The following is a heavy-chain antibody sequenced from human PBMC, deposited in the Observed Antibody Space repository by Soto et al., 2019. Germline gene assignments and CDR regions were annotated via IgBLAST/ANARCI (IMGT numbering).Heavy chain of an antibody. D-gene: IGHD4-17*01. Sequence: GGSLRLSCTTSGFTFTTYAMTWVRQAPGKGLEWVSALSPSGGSTSYADSVKGRVTISRDNSENTVYLQMNGLRVEDTAVYYCATVFDVWGQGTLVTVSS. V-gene: IGHV3-23*01. CDR3: ATVFDV. CDR1: GFTFTTYA. J-gene: IGHJ4*02. CDR2: LSPSGGST.